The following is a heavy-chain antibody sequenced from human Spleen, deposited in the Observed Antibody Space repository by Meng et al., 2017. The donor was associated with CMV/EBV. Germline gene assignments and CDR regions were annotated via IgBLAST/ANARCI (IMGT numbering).Heavy chain of an antibody. D-gene: IGHD3-10*01. CDR1: GFSFNNYA. CDR3: AKSDYYGAVDY. J-gene: IGHJ4*02. V-gene: IGHV3-23*03. CDR2: IYNGASST. Sequence: GESLKISCAASGFSFNNYAMSWVRQAPGKGLEWVSVIYNGASSTYYADSVKGRFTISRDNSKNTLYLQMNSLRAEDTAVYYCAKSDYYGAVDYWGQGTRVTVSS.